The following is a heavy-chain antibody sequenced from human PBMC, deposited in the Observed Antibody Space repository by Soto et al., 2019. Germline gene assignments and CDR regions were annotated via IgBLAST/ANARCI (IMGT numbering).Heavy chain of an antibody. CDR1: GFTLSSGV. CDR3: ARDPRSSSAGVGY. J-gene: IGHJ4*02. V-gene: IGHV3-21*01. Sequence: EGSLXLSWAAYGFTLSSGVMNWFRQAPGKGLEWVSSISSSSSYIYYADSVKGRFTISRDNAKNSLYLQMNSLRAEDTAVYYCARDPRSSSAGVGYWGQGTLVTVSS. CDR2: ISSSSSYI. D-gene: IGHD6-6*01.